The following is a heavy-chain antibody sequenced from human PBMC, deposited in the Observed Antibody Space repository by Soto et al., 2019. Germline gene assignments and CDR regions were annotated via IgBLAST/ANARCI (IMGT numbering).Heavy chain of an antibody. Sequence: GSLRLSCAASGFTFSSYAMSWVRQAPGKGQEWVSAISGSGGSTYYADSVKGRFTISRDNSKNTLYLQMNSLRAEDTAVYYCAKDRSFIAVAGHFDYWGQGTLVTVSS. J-gene: IGHJ4*02. CDR1: GFTFSSYA. D-gene: IGHD6-19*01. CDR3: AKDRSFIAVAGHFDY. CDR2: ISGSGGST. V-gene: IGHV3-23*01.